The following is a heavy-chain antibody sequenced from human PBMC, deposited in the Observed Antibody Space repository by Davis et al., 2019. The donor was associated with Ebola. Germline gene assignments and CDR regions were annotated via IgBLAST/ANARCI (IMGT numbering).Heavy chain of an antibody. CDR3: ARPVGYFLSGYSGGMDV. J-gene: IGHJ6*02. Sequence: SVPVSRLPSLYTFNQYYMHWVRQVPRPGRGGRGISIPRAGRTNYSQKFQGRETMTRDPSRSTVYMELSSLRSEDTAVYYCARPVGYFLSGYSGGMDVWGQGTTVTVS. V-gene: IGHV1-46*02. D-gene: IGHD3-3*01. CDR2: SIPRAGRT. CDR1: LYTFNQYY.